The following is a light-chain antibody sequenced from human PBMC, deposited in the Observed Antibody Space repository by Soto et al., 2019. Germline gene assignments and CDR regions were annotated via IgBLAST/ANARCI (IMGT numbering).Light chain of an antibody. V-gene: IGLV1-51*01. J-gene: IGLJ7*01. CDR1: SSNIAKNY. CDR2: DNN. CDR3: GTWDSSLSAYV. Sequence: QSVLTQPPSVSAAPGQRVTISCSGSSSNIAKNYVSWYQQLPGTAPKLLIFDNNKRHFGIPDRFSGSKSGTSATLGITGLQTGDEADYYCGTWDSSLSAYVFGGGTQLTVL.